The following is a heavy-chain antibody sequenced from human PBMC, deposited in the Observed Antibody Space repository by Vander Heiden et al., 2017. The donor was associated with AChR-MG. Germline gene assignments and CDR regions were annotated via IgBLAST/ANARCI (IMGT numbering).Heavy chain of an antibody. CDR3: ARGIAVAGRGGNYMDV. CDR2: INHSGST. CDR1: GGSFSGYY. Sequence: QVQLQQWGAGLLKPSETLSLPCAVYGGSFSGYYWSWIRQPPGKGLEWIGEINHSGSTNYNPSLKSRVTISVDTSKNQFSLKLSSVTAADTAVYYCARGIAVAGRGGNYMDVWGKGTTVTVSS. D-gene: IGHD6-19*01. V-gene: IGHV4-34*01. J-gene: IGHJ6*03.